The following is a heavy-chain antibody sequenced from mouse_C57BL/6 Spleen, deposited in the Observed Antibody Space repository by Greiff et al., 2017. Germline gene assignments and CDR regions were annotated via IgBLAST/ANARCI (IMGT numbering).Heavy chain of an antibody. D-gene: IGHD2-4*01. CDR2: ISSGSSTI. CDR3: AREYDYDDYFDY. V-gene: IGHV5-17*01. J-gene: IGHJ2*01. CDR1: GFTFSDYG. Sequence: EVHLVESGGGLVKPGGSLKLSCAASGFTFSDYGMHWVRQAPEKGLEWVAYISSGSSTIYYADTVKGRFTISRDNAKNTLFLQMTSLRSEDTAMYYCAREYDYDDYFDYWGQGTTLTVSS.